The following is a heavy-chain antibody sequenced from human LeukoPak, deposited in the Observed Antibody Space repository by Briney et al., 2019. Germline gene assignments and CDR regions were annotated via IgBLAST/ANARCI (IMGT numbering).Heavy chain of an antibody. V-gene: IGHV3-30-3*01. CDR1: GFTFSSYA. CDR3: ARDLDSF. CDR2: ISYDGSNK. Sequence: GRSLGLSCAASGFTFSSYAMHWVRQAPGKGLEWVAVISYDGSNKYYADSVKGRFTISRDNSKNTLYLQMNSLRAEDTAVYYCARDLDSFWGQGTMVTVSS. D-gene: IGHD3/OR15-3a*01. J-gene: IGHJ3*01.